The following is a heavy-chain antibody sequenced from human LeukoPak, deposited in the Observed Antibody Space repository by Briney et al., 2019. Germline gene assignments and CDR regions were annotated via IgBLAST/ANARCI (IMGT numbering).Heavy chain of an antibody. Sequence: PSETLSLTCTVSGGSISSSSYYWGWIRQPPGKGLEWIGSIYYSGSTYYNPSLKSRVTISVDTSKNQFSLKLSSVTAADTAVYYCARVFDGTGGYWGQGTLVTVSS. D-gene: IGHD3-9*01. CDR1: GGSISSSSYY. CDR3: ARVFDGTGGY. CDR2: IYYSGST. V-gene: IGHV4-39*07. J-gene: IGHJ4*02.